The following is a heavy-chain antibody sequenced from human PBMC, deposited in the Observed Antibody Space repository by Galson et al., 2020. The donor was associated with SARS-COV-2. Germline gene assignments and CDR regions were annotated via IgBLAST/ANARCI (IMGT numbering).Heavy chain of an antibody. V-gene: IGHV3-74*01. CDR3: AREYSSGIGGDY. Sequence: GGSLRLSCEGAGFIFGRYWMHWVRQAPGKGLMWVSRIDSDGSNIVYADFVKGRFTISRDNAKNTLYLQMNSLGAEDTAVYYCAREYSSGIGGDYWGQGTLVTVSS. J-gene: IGHJ4*02. D-gene: IGHD6-19*01. CDR1: GFIFGRYW. CDR2: IDSDGSNI.